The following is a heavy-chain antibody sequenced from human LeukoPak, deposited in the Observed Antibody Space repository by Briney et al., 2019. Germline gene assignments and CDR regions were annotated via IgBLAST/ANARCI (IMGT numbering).Heavy chain of an antibody. CDR2: ISYDGSNK. D-gene: IGHD2-2*01. V-gene: IGHV3-30-3*01. CDR3: ARDCYGADY. Sequence: GGSLRLSCAASGFTFSSYAMHWVRQAPGKGLEWVAVISYDGSNKYYADSVKGRFTISRDNSKNTLYLQMNSLRAEDTAVYYCARDCYGADYWGQGTLVTVSS. CDR1: GFTFSSYA. J-gene: IGHJ4*02.